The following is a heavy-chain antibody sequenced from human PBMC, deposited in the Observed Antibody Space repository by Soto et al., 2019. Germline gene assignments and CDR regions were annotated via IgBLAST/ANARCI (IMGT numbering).Heavy chain of an antibody. D-gene: IGHD3-3*01. V-gene: IGHV1-18*01. CDR2: ISAYNGNT. CDR3: ARAATIFGVVRPIHHSDI. CDR1: GYTFTSYG. Sequence: QVQLVQSGAEVKKPGASVKVSCKASGYTFTSYGISWVRKAPGQGLEWMGWISAYNGNTNYAQKLQGRVTMTTDTSTSTAYMELRSLRSDDTAVYYCARAATIFGVVRPIHHSDIWGQGTMVTVSS. J-gene: IGHJ3*02.